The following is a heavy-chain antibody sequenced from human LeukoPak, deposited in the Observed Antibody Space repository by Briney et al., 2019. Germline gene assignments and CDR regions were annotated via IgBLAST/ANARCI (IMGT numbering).Heavy chain of an antibody. CDR1: GFTFSSYS. V-gene: IGHV3-21*01. CDR3: AREGNGYNYNDAFDI. CDR2: TSISSSYI. J-gene: IGHJ3*02. D-gene: IGHD5-24*01. Sequence: GGSLRLSCAASGFTFSSYSMNWVRQAPGKGLEWVSSTSISSSYIFYADSVKGRFTISRDNSKNTLYLQMNSLRAEDTAVYYCAREGNGYNYNDAFDIWGQGTMVTVSS.